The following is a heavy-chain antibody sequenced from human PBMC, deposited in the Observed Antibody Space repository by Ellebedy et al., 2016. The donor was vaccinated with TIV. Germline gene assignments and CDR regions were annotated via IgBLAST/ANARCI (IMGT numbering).Heavy chain of an antibody. CDR3: ARGPSITYYYDSSVTPDY. V-gene: IGHV1-2*04. D-gene: IGHD3-22*01. Sequence: ASVKVSCXASGYTFTGYYMHWVRQAPGQGLEWMGWINPNSGGTNYAQKFQGWVTMTRDTSISTAYMELSRLRSDDTAVYYCARGPSITYYYDSSVTPDYWGQGTLVTVSS. CDR1: GYTFTGYY. CDR2: INPNSGGT. J-gene: IGHJ4*02.